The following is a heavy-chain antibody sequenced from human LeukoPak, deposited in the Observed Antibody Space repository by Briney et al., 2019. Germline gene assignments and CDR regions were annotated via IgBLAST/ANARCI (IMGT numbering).Heavy chain of an antibody. V-gene: IGHV1-18*01. D-gene: IGHD3-10*01. CDR2: ISAYNGNT. CDR3: ARELLWFGESPMDV. CDR1: GYTFTSYG. Sequence: GASVKVSCKASGYTFTSYGISWVRQAPGQGLEWMGWISAYNGNTNYAQKLQGRLTMTTDTSTSTAYMELRSLRSDDTAVYYCARELLWFGESPMDVWGKGTTVTISS. J-gene: IGHJ6*03.